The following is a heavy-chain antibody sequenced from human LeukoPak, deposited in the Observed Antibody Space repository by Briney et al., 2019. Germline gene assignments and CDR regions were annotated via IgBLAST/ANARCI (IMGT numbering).Heavy chain of an antibody. Sequence: SETLSLTCTVSGGSISSGSDYWRWIRQPAGKGLEWIGRISATGSTNSNPSLKGRVTISVDTSKSQFSLKLTSVTAADTAVYFCARLNSGSYWGGFDYWGQGTLVTVSS. D-gene: IGHD1-26*01. CDR1: GGSISSGSDY. CDR3: ARLNSGSYWGGFDY. CDR2: ISATGST. J-gene: IGHJ4*02. V-gene: IGHV4-61*02.